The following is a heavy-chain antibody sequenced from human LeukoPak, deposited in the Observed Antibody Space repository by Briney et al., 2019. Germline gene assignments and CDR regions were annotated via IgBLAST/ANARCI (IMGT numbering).Heavy chain of an antibody. CDR2: INTDGSST. Sequence: GGSLRLSCAASGFTFSTYWMQWVRQAPGRGLVWVSRINTDGSSTTYADSVKGRFTISRDNAKNTLYLQMNSLRAEDTTVYFCARALGQPYFDYWGQGALVTVSS. D-gene: IGHD7-27*01. CDR1: GFTFSTYW. J-gene: IGHJ4*02. V-gene: IGHV3-74*01. CDR3: ARALGQPYFDY.